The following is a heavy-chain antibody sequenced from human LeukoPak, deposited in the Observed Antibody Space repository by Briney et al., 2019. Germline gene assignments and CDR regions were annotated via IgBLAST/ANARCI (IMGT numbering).Heavy chain of an antibody. D-gene: IGHD3-22*01. CDR3: ARVPPYYYDSSGYYGFDY. CDR1: GGSISSYY. CDR2: ISGSGGST. Sequence: PSETLSLTCTVSGGSISSYYWSWIRQPPGKGLEWVSAISGSGGSTYYADSVKGWFTISRDNSKNTLYLQMNSLRAEDTAVYYCARVPPYYYDSSGYYGFDYWGQGTLVTVSS. V-gene: IGHV3-23*01. J-gene: IGHJ4*02.